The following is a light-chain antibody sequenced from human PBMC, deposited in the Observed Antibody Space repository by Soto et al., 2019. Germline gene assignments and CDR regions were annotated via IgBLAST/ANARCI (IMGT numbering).Light chain of an antibody. Sequence: QSVLTQPASVSGSPGQSITISCTGTSSDVGGYNYVSWYHQHPGKAPKLMIYDVSNRPSGVSIRFSGSKSGNTASLTISGLQAEDEADYYCSSYTTTIRVFGGGTKVTVL. V-gene: IGLV2-14*01. CDR2: DVS. CDR1: SSDVGGYNY. CDR3: SSYTTTIRV. J-gene: IGLJ3*02.